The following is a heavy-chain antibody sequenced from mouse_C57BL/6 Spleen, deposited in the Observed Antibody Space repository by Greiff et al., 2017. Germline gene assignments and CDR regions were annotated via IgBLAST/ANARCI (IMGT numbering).Heavy chain of an antibody. V-gene: IGHV2-6-1*01. CDR1: GFSLTSYG. J-gene: IGHJ2*01. D-gene: IGHD2-4*01. Sequence: VKLMESGPGLVAPSQSLSITCTVSGFSLTSYGVHWVRQPPGKGLEWLVVIWSDGSTTYNSALKSRLSISKDNSKSQVFLKMNSLQTDDTAMYYCARHEDYDEGFDYWGQGTTLTVSS. CDR3: ARHEDYDEGFDY. CDR2: IWSDGST.